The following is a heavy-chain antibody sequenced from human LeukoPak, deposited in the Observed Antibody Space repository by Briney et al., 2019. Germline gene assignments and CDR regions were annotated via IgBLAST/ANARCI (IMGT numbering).Heavy chain of an antibody. D-gene: IGHD2-8*01. CDR1: GFSISSNY. Sequence: GGSLRLSCAVSGFSISSNYISWVRQAPGKGLEWFSVIYSAGDTYYADSVKGRFTISKDNSKNMVYLQVSSLRGEDTAFYYCASYYCTSGTCYFDYWGQGTLVTVSS. CDR3: ASYYCTSGTCYFDY. V-gene: IGHV3-53*01. CDR2: IYSAGDT. J-gene: IGHJ4*02.